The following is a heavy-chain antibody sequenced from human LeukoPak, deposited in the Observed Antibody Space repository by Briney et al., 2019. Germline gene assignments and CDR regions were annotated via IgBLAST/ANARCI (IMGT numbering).Heavy chain of an antibody. CDR1: GYTFTSYD. CDR2: MNPNSGNT. D-gene: IGHD2-2*01. CDR3: ARGSQALGYCSSTSCYGGLFDY. J-gene: IGHJ4*02. Sequence: ASVKVPCKASGYTFTSYDINWVRQATGQGLEWMGWMNPNSGNTGYAQKFQGRVTTTRNTSISTAYMELSSLRSEDTAVYYCARGSQALGYCSSTSCYGGLFDYWGQGTLVTVSS. V-gene: IGHV1-8*03.